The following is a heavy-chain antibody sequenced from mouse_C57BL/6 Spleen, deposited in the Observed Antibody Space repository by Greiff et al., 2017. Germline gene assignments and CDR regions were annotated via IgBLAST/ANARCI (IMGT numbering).Heavy chain of an antibody. Sequence: QVQLQQPGAELVKPGASVKLSCKASGYTFTSYWMQWVKQRPGQGLEWIGEIAPCDSYTNYNQKFKGKATLTVETSSSTAYMQLSSLTSEDSAVYYCAREGNYSVLRGDYWGQGTSVTVSS. D-gene: IGHD2-12*01. J-gene: IGHJ4*01. V-gene: IGHV1-50*01. CDR2: IAPCDSYT. CDR3: AREGNYSVLRGDY. CDR1: GYTFTSYW.